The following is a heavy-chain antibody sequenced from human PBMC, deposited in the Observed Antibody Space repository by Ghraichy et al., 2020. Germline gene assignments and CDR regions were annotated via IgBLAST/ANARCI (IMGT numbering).Heavy chain of an antibody. V-gene: IGHV4-34*01. D-gene: IGHD3-3*01. J-gene: IGHJ5*02. CDR2: INHSGST. Sequence: SETLSLTCTVYGGSFSGYYWSWIRQPPGKGLEWIGEINHSGSTNYNPSLKSRVTISVDTSKNQFSLKLSSVTAADTAVYYCARGFGLDFWSGRYNWFDPWGQGTLVTVSS. CDR3: ARGFGLDFWSGRYNWFDP. CDR1: GGSFSGYY.